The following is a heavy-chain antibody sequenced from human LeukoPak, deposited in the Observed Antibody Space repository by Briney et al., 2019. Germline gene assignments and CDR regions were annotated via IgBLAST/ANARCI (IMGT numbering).Heavy chain of an antibody. Sequence: ASVKVSCKASGYTFTSYYLHWMRQAPGQGLEWMGILSPSAGSTNYAQKFQGRVTMTRDTSTSTVYMELSSLRSEDTAVYYCARGSETVAGDYWGQGTLVTVSS. D-gene: IGHD6-19*01. CDR3: ARGSETVAGDY. V-gene: IGHV1-46*01. J-gene: IGHJ4*02. CDR2: LSPSAGST. CDR1: GYTFTSYY.